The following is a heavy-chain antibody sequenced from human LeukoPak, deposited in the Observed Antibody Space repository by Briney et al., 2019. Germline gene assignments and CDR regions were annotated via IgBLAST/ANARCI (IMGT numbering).Heavy chain of an antibody. CDR1: GYTCTSSN. CDR3: ARVPSGGDRFDP. V-gene: IGHV1-8*01. J-gene: IGHJ5*02. Sequence: ASVKVSYNGTGYTCTSSNINWVRQATGQGRERMGWMNANSGNTGYAQKFQGRVTMTRNTSINTAYMKLSSLRSEDTAVYYCARVPSGGDRFDPWGQGTLVTVSS. D-gene: IGHD3-16*01. CDR2: MNANSGNT.